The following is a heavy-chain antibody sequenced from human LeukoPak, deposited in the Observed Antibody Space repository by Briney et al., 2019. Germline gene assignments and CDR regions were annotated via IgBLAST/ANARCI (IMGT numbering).Heavy chain of an antibody. V-gene: IGHV3-7*01. J-gene: IGHJ1*01. CDR1: GFTFSNSW. CDR3: ATYSTRNAREFQS. CDR2: IKTDGSEK. Sequence: PGGSLRLSCEASGFTFSNSWMTWVRQTPGKGLEWVANIKTDGSEKYYVDSVKGRFTISRDNAKNSLYLQMNSLRAEDTAVYYCATYSTRNAREFQSWGQGTLVTVSS. D-gene: IGHD2/OR15-2a*01.